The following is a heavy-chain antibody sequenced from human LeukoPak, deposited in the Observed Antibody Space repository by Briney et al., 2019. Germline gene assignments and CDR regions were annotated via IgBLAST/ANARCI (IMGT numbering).Heavy chain of an antibody. V-gene: IGHV1-2*06. D-gene: IGHD2/OR15-2a*01. Sequence: ASVKVSCKASGYTFTGYYMHWVRQAPGQGLEWMGRINPNSGGTNYAQKFQGRVTMTSDTSISTAYMELSRLRSDDTAVYYCARAGFDDGSMSNELDYWGQGTLVTVSS. J-gene: IGHJ4*02. CDR3: ARAGFDDGSMSNELDY. CDR2: INPNSGGT. CDR1: GYTFTGYY.